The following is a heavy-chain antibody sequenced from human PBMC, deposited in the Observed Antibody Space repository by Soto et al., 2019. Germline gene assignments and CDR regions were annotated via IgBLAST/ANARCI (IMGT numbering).Heavy chain of an antibody. Sequence: QVQLVQSGAEVKKPGASVKVSCKASGYTFTSYYMHWVRQAPGQGLEWMGIINPSGGSTSYAQKFQGRVTMTRDTSTSTVYMELSSLRSEDTAVYYCARARRVHHGYGDYGTTFDPWGQGTLVTVSS. CDR2: INPSGGST. CDR3: ARARRVHHGYGDYGTTFDP. D-gene: IGHD4-17*01. CDR1: GYTFTSYY. V-gene: IGHV1-46*03. J-gene: IGHJ5*02.